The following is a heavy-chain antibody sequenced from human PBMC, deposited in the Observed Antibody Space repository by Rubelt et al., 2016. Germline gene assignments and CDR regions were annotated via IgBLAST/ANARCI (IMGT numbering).Heavy chain of an antibody. CDR3: VRGKSECPFAFDS. CDR2: ISSTSTYI. Sequence: VQLVESGGGLVKPGGSLRLSCSASGFIFSDYYMSWIRQAPGKGLEWISYISSTSTYINYADSVKGRFTVSRDNANNARYRQMNSLRAEDTAVYYCVRGKSECPFAFDSWGQGTLVTVSA. CDR1: GFIFSDYY. J-gene: IGHJ4*02. V-gene: IGHV3-11*05.